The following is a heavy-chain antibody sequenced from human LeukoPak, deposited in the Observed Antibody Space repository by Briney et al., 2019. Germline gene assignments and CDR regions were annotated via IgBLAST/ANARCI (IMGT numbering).Heavy chain of an antibody. Sequence: GGSLRLSCVTSGFTFNLYTMNWVRQAPGKGLEWVAVISYDGSNKYYADSVKGRFTISRDNSKNTLYLQMNSLRAEDTAVYYCARDLILTGYYLDYWGQGTLVTVSS. J-gene: IGHJ4*02. V-gene: IGHV3-30-3*01. D-gene: IGHD3-9*01. CDR2: ISYDGSNK. CDR1: GFTFNLYT. CDR3: ARDLILTGYYLDY.